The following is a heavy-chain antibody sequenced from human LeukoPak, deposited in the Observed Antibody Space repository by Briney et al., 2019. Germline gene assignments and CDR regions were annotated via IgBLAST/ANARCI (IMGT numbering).Heavy chain of an antibody. Sequence: GGSLRLSCAASGFTFSSYWMSWVRQAPGKGLEWVSVIYSGGSTYYADSVKGRFTISRDNSKNTLYLQMNSLRAEDTAVYYCARAEGSSWYGYDYWGQGTLVTVSS. CDR2: IYSGGST. D-gene: IGHD6-13*01. J-gene: IGHJ4*02. CDR1: GFTFSSYW. V-gene: IGHV3-66*01. CDR3: ARAEGSSWYGYDY.